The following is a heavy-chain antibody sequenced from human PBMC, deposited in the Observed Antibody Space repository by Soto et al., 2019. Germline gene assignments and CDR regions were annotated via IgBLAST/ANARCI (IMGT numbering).Heavy chain of an antibody. V-gene: IGHV3-30-3*01. D-gene: IGHD3-3*01. Sequence: QVQLVESGGGVVQPGRSLRLSCAASGFTFSSYAMHWVRQAPGKGLEWVAVISYDGSNKYYADSVKGQFTISRNNSKNTLYLQMNSLRAEDTAVYYCARAAQSYYDFWSGYYKRYYYYYGMDVWGQGTTVTVSS. CDR2: ISYDGSNK. J-gene: IGHJ6*02. CDR1: GFTFSSYA. CDR3: ARAAQSYYDFWSGYYKRYYYYYGMDV.